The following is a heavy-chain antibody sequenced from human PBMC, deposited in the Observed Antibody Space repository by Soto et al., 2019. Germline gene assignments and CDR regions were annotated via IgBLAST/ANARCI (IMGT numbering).Heavy chain of an antibody. CDR2: INHSGSA. D-gene: IGHD1-26*01. J-gene: IGHJ4*02. CDR1: GGSFSGYI. CDR3: ARGLISGSHYPGGGYYFDS. V-gene: IGHV4-34*01. Sequence: QVQLLQSGAGLLKPSETLSLTCDVYGGSFSGYIWTWIRQTPGKGLQWIGQINHSGSANYNPSLKSRVTISVHTPKRPFSLELRSVPAADSSVYYCARGLISGSHYPGGGYYFDSWGQGPQVTVSS.